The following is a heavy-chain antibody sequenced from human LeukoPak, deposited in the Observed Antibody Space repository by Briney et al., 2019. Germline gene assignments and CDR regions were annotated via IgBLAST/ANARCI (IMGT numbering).Heavy chain of an antibody. D-gene: IGHD2-8*01. Sequence: SETLSLTCTVSGGSISSYYWSWIRQPPGKGLEWIGYIYYSGSTNYNPSLKSRVTISVDTSKNQFSLKLSSVTAADTAVYYCARNGRYFDYWGQGTLVTVSS. CDR3: ARNGRYFDY. CDR1: GGSISSYY. J-gene: IGHJ4*02. CDR2: IYYSGST. V-gene: IGHV4-59*12.